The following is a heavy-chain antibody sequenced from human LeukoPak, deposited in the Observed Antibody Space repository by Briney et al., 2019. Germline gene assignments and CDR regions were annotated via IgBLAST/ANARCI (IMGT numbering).Heavy chain of an antibody. J-gene: IGHJ4*02. CDR3: AKTWAYYYDSSGYRPIVY. CDR1: GFTFSSYG. V-gene: IGHV3-30*02. Sequence: GGSLRLSCAGSGFTFSSYGMHWVRQAPGKGLEWVAFIRYDGSNKYYADSVKGRFTISRDNSKNTLYLQMNSLRAEDTAVYYCAKTWAYYYDSSGYRPIVYWGQGTLVTVSS. CDR2: IRYDGSNK. D-gene: IGHD3-22*01.